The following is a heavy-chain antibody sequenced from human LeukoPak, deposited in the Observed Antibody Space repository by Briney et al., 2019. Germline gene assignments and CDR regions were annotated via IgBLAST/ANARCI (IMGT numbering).Heavy chain of an antibody. CDR2: ISWNSGSI. CDR3: ARDPLYSSSWPADGHMDV. V-gene: IGHV3-9*01. J-gene: IGHJ6*03. Sequence: PGGSLRLSCAASGFTFDDYAMHWVRQAPGKGLEWVPGISWNSGSIGYADSVKGRFTISRDNAKNSLYLQMNSLRAEDTAVYYCARDPLYSSSWPADGHMDVWGKGTTVTVSS. D-gene: IGHD6-13*01. CDR1: GFTFDDYA.